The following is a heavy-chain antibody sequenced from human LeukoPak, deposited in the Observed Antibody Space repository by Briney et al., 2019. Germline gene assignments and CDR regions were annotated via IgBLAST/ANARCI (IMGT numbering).Heavy chain of an antibody. CDR2: IYVDGRTT. J-gene: IGHJ5*02. CDR1: GFTFSNYW. V-gene: IGHV3-74*01. Sequence: GGSLRLSCVASGFTFSNYWMHWVRQPPGKGLVWVSRIYVDGRTTNYADSVKGRFTNSRDNAKNTVYLEMNSLSVEDTATYYCIRDFRSADLWGQGTLVTVTS. CDR3: IRDFRSADL.